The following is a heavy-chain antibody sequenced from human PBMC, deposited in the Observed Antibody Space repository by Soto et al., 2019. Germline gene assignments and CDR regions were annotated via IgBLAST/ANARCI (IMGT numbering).Heavy chain of an antibody. V-gene: IGHV4-34*01. Sequence: SETLSLTCAVYGGSFSGYYWSWSRQPPGKGLEWIGEINHSGSTNYNPSLKSRVTISVDTSKNQFSLKLSSVTAADTAVYYCARAATSGWADYWGQGTLVTVSS. CDR2: INHSGST. CDR3: ARAATSGWADY. CDR1: GGSFSGYY. D-gene: IGHD6-19*01. J-gene: IGHJ4*02.